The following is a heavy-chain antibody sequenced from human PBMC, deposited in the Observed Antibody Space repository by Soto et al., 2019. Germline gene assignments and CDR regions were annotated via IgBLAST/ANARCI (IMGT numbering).Heavy chain of an antibody. V-gene: IGHV1-18*01. J-gene: IGHJ6*02. Sequence: QVQLVQSGAEVKKPGASVKVSCKASGYTFTSYGISWVRQAPGQGLEWMGWISAYNGTTNYAQKLQGRVTMTTDTSTSTAYMELRSLRSDDTAVYYCARDGGKDCSSTSCYRSGYYYGMDVWGQGTTVTVSS. D-gene: IGHD2-2*01. CDR1: GYTFTSYG. CDR3: ARDGGKDCSSTSCYRSGYYYGMDV. CDR2: ISAYNGTT.